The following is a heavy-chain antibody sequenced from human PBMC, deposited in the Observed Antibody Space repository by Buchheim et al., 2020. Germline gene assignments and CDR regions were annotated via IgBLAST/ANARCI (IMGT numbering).Heavy chain of an antibody. CDR3: ARMSSPGYYYYSMDV. CDR1: GFTFSSYG. J-gene: IGHJ6*02. CDR2: IWYDGSNK. Sequence: QVQLVESGGGVVQPGRSLRLSCAASGFTFSSYGMHWVRQAPGKGLEWVAVIWYDGSNKYYADSVKGRFTISRDNSKNTLYLQMNSLRAEDTAVYYCARMSSPGYYYYSMDVWGQGTT. V-gene: IGHV3-33*01.